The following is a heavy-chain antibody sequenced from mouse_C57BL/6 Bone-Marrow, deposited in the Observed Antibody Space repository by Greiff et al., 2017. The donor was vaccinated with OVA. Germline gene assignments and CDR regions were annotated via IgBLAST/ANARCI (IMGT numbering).Heavy chain of an antibody. CDR1: GFTFSSYG. Sequence: EVQLVESGGDLVKPGGSLKLSCAASGFTFSSYGMSWVRQTPDKRLEWVATISSGGSYTYYPDSVKGRFTISRDNAKNTLYLQMSSLESEDTAMYYCARRAGTAYWGQGTLVTVSA. CDR3: ARRAGTAY. V-gene: IGHV5-6*01. CDR2: ISSGGSYT. D-gene: IGHD4-1*01. J-gene: IGHJ3*01.